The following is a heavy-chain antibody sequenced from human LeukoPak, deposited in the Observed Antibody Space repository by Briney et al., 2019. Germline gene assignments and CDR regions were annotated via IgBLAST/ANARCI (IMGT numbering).Heavy chain of an antibody. V-gene: IGHV3-20*04. CDR1: GFTFDDYG. D-gene: IGHD6-6*01. J-gene: IGHJ4*02. Sequence: GGSLRLSCAASGFTFDDYGMSWVRQAPGKGLEWVSGINWNGGSTGYADSVKGRFTISRDNAKNSLYLQMNSLRAEDTAVYYCASYSSSSPFDYWGQGTLVTVSS. CDR2: INWNGGST. CDR3: ASYSSSSPFDY.